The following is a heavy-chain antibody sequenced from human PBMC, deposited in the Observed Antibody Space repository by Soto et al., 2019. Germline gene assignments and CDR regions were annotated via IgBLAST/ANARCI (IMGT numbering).Heavy chain of an antibody. CDR1: GFTFSSYG. CDR3: ARGSLGAYYDFWSGYPWTMDV. D-gene: IGHD3-3*01. CDR2: IWYDGSNK. V-gene: IGHV3-33*01. Sequence: PGGSLRLSCAASGFTFSSYGMHWVRQAPGKGLEWVAVIWYDGSNKYYADSVKGRFTISRDNSKNTLYLQMNSLRAEDTAVYYCARGSLGAYYDFWSGYPWTMDVWAKGPRSPSP. J-gene: IGHJ6*02.